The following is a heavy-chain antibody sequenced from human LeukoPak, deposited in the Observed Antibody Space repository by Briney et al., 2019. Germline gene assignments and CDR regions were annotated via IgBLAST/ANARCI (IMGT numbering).Heavy chain of an antibody. Sequence: GGSLRLSCAASGFTFSSYEMNWVRQAPGKGLEWVSHISTGGTTIFYADSVEGRFTISRDNAKNSLYLQMNSLRAEDTAVYYCARDSSSSYYFDYWGQGTLVTVSS. CDR2: ISTGGTTI. CDR3: ARDSSSSYYFDY. V-gene: IGHV3-48*03. D-gene: IGHD6-6*01. J-gene: IGHJ4*02. CDR1: GFTFSSYE.